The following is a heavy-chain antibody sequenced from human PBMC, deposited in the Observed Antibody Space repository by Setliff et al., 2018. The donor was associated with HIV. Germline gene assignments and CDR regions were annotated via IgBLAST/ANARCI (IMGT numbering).Heavy chain of an antibody. CDR1: GDSISSYY. D-gene: IGHD3-3*01. CDR2: IYASGTN. CDR3: VRDQALQFLGFDS. J-gene: IGHJ5*01. V-gene: IGHV4-4*08. Sequence: PPETLSPTCSVSGDSISSYYWSWIRQRPGKGLEWIGFIYASGTNNYNPCPKSRVTISLDTSKTQFSLRLTSVTAADTAGYYCVRDQALQFLGFDSWGQGILVTVSS.